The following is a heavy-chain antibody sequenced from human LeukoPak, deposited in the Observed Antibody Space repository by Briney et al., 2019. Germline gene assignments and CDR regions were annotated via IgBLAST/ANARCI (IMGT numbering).Heavy chain of an antibody. CDR1: GGSFSGYY. V-gene: IGHV4-34*01. Sequence: ASETLSLTCAVYGGSFSGYYWGWIRQPPGKGLEWIGEINHSGSTNYNPSLKSRVTISVDTSKNQFSLKLSSVTAADTAVYYCARVTTTPRYYYYGMDVWGQGTTVTVSS. J-gene: IGHJ6*02. CDR3: ARVTTTPRYYYYGMDV. D-gene: IGHD1-14*01. CDR2: INHSGST.